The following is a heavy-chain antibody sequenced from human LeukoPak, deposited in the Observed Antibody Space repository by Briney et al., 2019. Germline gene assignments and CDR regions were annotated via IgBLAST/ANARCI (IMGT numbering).Heavy chain of an antibody. Sequence: SETLSLTCTVSGGSISSGSYYWSWIRQPAGKGLEWIGRIYTSGSTNYNPSLKSRVTISVDTSKNQFSLKLSSVTAADTAVYYCARIPGYSGYDFYYGMDVWGQGTTVTVSS. V-gene: IGHV4-61*02. J-gene: IGHJ6*02. CDR1: GGSISSGSYY. CDR2: IYTSGST. D-gene: IGHD5-12*01. CDR3: ARIPGYSGYDFYYGMDV.